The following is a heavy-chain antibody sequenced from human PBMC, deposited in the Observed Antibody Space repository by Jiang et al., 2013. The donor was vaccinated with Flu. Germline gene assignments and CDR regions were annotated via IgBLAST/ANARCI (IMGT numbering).Heavy chain of an antibody. CDR2: IIPIFGTA. CDR1: RHLQQLC. J-gene: IGHJ6*02. D-gene: IGHD6-19*01. CDR3: ARTLDMGRSSDWAGYYYYGMDV. Sequence: VSWQGFWRHLQQLCYQLVRQAPGQGLEWMGGIIPIFGTANYAQKFQGRVTITADESTSTAYMELSSLRSEDTAVYYCARTLDMGRSSDWAGYYYYGMDVWGQGTTVTVSS. V-gene: IGHV1-69*01.